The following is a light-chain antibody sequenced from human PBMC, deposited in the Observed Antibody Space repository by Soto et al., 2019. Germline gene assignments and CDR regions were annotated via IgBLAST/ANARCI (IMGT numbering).Light chain of an antibody. CDR3: SSYTTNTTLV. V-gene: IGLV2-14*01. CDR1: SNDVGNYNY. J-gene: IGLJ1*01. Sequence: QSVLTQPASVSGSPGQSITISCTGTSNDVGNYNYVSWFQQHPGKPPKLIIFEVTNRPSGVSHRFSGSKAGITASLTISGLQPEDEADYYCSSYTTNTTLVFGTGTKVTVL. CDR2: EVT.